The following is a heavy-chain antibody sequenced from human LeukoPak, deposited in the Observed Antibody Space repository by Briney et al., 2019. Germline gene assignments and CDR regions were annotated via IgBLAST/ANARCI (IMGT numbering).Heavy chain of an antibody. V-gene: IGHV3-30*18. D-gene: IGHD6-19*01. J-gene: IGHJ4*02. CDR2: ISYDGSNK. CDR1: GFTFSSYG. CDR3: AKDTGYSSGWSDYYFDY. Sequence: GRSLRLSCAASGFTFSSYGMHWVRQAPGKGLEWVAVISYDGSNKYYADSVKGRFTISRDNSKNTLYLQMNSLRAEDTAVYYCAKDTGYSSGWSDYYFDYWGQGTLVTVSS.